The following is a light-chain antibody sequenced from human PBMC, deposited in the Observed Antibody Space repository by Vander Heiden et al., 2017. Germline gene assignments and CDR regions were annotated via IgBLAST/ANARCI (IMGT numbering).Light chain of an antibody. Sequence: QSALTQPASVSGSPGQSITISCTGTSSDVGAYNSVSWYQQHPGKAPKLMIYDVSNRPSGVSNRFSGSKSGNTASLTISGLRPEDEADYHCSSYISSSSLLFGGGTKLTVL. CDR1: SSDVGAYNS. CDR2: DVS. J-gene: IGLJ3*02. V-gene: IGLV2-14*03. CDR3: SSYISSSSLL.